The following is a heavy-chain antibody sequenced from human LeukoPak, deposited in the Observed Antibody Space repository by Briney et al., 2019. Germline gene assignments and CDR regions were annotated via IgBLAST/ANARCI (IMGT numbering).Heavy chain of an antibody. CDR3: TRDTRGGVSAAGPV. CDR1: GFTLGDFA. J-gene: IGHJ4*02. V-gene: IGHV3-49*03. D-gene: IGHD6-13*01. CDR2: IRGKAYGGTT. Sequence: LPGGSLRLSCTASGFTLGDFATSWFRQAPGKGLEWVGFIRGKAYGGTTEYAASVKGRFTISRDDSKSIAYLQMNSLKTEDTAVYYCTRDTRGGVSAAGPVWGQGTLVTVSS.